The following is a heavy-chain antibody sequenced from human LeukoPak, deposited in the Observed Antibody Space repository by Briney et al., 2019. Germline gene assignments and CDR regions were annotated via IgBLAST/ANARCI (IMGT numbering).Heavy chain of an antibody. J-gene: IGHJ5*02. V-gene: IGHV4-34*01. D-gene: IGHD6-13*01. CDR3: ARLRSRGYSSSLYPNWFDP. CDR1: GRSFKDNY. CDR2: INHSGST. Sequence: SQTLSLTFAIYGRSFKDNYWSWIRQLPGKGLKSIGEINHSGSTNYNPSLKSRVTISVDTSKNQFSLKLSSVTAADTAVYYCARLRSRGYSSSLYPNWFDPWGQGTLVTVSS.